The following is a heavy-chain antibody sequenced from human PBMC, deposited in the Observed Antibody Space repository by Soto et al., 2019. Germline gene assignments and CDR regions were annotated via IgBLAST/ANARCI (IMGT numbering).Heavy chain of an antibody. CDR3: ARPTTVTWGDWFDP. D-gene: IGHD4-17*01. CDR2: INHSGST. Sequence: QVQLQQWGAGLLKPSETLSLTCAVYGGSFSGYYWSWIRQPPGKGLEWIGEINHSGSTNYNPSLKSRVTISVDTSKNQFSLKLSSVTAADTAVYYCARPTTVTWGDWFDPWGQGTLVTVS. CDR1: GGSFSGYY. V-gene: IGHV4-34*01. J-gene: IGHJ5*02.